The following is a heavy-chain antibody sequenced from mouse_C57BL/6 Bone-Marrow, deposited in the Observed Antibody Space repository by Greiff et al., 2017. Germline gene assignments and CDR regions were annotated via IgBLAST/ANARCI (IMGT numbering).Heavy chain of an antibody. CDR3: ARSRGVVDYFDY. D-gene: IGHD1-1*01. V-gene: IGHV1-9*01. CDR1: GYTFTGYW. CDR2: MLPGSGST. J-gene: IGHJ2*01. Sequence: QVQLQQSGAELMKPGASVKLSCKATGYTFTGYWIEWVKQRPGHGLEWIGEMLPGSGSTNYNETFKGKATFTADTSSNTAYMQLSSLTTEDSAIYYCARSRGVVDYFDYWGQGTTLTVSS.